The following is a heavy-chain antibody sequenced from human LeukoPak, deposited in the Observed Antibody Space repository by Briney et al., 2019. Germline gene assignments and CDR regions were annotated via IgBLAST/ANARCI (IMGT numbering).Heavy chain of an antibody. CDR2: AVQTYSGGIT. V-gene: IGHV3-15*04. J-gene: IGHJ4*02. D-gene: IGHD2-2*01. Sequence: GRSLRLSCAASGFTVSSAWMTWVRQAPGKGLEWVGRAVQTYSGGITEYAAPVRGRFTISRVDSTNTLYLQMDSLKTEDTGVYYCATGFNTASHDGYWGQGTLVTVSA. CDR3: ATGFNTASHDGY. CDR1: GFTVSSAW.